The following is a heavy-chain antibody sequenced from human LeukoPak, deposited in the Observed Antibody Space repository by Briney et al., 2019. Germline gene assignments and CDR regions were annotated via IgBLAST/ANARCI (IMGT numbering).Heavy chain of an antibody. CDR1: GYSFTSYW. V-gene: IGHV5-51*01. Sequence: GESLKISCKGSGYSFTSYWIGWVRQMPGKGLEWIGIIYPGDSDTRYSPSFQGQVTISADKSISTAYLQWSSLKASDTAMYYCARRAQWFGELFSYYGMDVWGQGTTVTVSS. J-gene: IGHJ6*02. D-gene: IGHD3-10*01. CDR3: ARRAQWFGELFSYYGMDV. CDR2: IYPGDSDT.